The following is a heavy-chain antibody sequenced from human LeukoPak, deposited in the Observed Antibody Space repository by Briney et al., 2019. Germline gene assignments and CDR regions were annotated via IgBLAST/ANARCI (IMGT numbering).Heavy chain of an antibody. CDR2: MNPNSGNT. CDR3: ARGGGPSGSSSYGDNWFDP. D-gene: IGHD6-13*01. Sequence: ASVNVSCKASGGTFSSYAISWVRQATGQGLEWMGWMNPNSGNTGYAQKFQGRVTMTRNTSISTAYMELSSLRSEDTAVYYCARGGGPSGSSSYGDNWFDPWGQGTLVTVSS. CDR1: GGTFSSYA. V-gene: IGHV1-8*02. J-gene: IGHJ5*02.